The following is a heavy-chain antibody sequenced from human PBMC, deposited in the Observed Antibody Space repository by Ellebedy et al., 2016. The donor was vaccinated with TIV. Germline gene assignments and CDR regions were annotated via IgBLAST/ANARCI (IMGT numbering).Heavy chain of an antibody. CDR3: ARYRSGIVVVPAHYGMTS. Sequence: SETLSLTXNVSGGSISGTYTSYYWGWIRQPPGKGLEWIGSIYDSGRTHYNPSLKSRVTISVDTSKNQFSLKPSSVTAADTAVYYCARYRSGIVVVPAHYGMTSGAKGPRSPSP. D-gene: IGHD2-2*01. CDR2: IYDSGRT. CDR1: GGSISGTYTSYY. V-gene: IGHV4-39*01. J-gene: IGHJ6*02.